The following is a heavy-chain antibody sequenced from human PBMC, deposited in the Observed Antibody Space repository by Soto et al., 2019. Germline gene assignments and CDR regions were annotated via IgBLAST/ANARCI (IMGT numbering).Heavy chain of an antibody. CDR2: IYHSGST. CDR1: GGSISSGGYS. Sequence: QLQLQESGSGLVKPSQTLSLTCAVSGGSISSGGYSWSWIRQPPGKVLEWIGYIYHSGSTYYNPSLKGRVTISVDRSKNQVSLKLSSVTAADTAVYYCARGHGDYSTRWFDPWGQGTLVTVSS. CDR3: ARGHGDYSTRWFDP. J-gene: IGHJ5*02. D-gene: IGHD4-17*01. V-gene: IGHV4-30-2*01.